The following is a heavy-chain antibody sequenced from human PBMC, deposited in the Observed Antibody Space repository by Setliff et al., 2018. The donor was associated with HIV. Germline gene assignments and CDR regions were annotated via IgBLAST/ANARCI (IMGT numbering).Heavy chain of an antibody. Sequence: PSETLSLTCTVSGVSINSGNYYWGWIRQPAGKRLEWIGRIYSSGSSNYNPSLKSRVSISLDTSKKQVSLKLNSVTAADTAVYYCARGLSIFGVATPGFYSFMDVWGKGTTVTVSS. J-gene: IGHJ6*03. CDR2: IYSSGSS. V-gene: IGHV4-61*10. D-gene: IGHD3-3*01. CDR3: ARGLSIFGVATPGFYSFMDV. CDR1: GVSINSGNYY.